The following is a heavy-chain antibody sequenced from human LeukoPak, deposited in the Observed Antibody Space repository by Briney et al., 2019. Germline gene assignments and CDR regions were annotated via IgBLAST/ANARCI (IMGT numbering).Heavy chain of an antibody. V-gene: IGHV4-38-2*02. J-gene: IGHJ3*02. CDR1: ADSISSGYY. Sequence: PSETLSLTCTVSADSISSGYYWGWIRQPPGKGLEWIGNIYHSGSTYYNPSLKSRVTISADTPKNQFSLKLTSVTAADTAVYYCAHDSSADAFDIWGQGTMVTVSS. D-gene: IGHD3-22*01. CDR2: IYHSGST. CDR3: AHDSSADAFDI.